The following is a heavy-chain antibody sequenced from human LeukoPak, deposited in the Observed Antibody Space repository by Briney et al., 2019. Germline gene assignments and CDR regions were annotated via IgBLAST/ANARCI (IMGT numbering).Heavy chain of an antibody. Sequence: GASVKVSCKASGYTFTGYYMHWVRQAPGQGLEWMGWINPNSGGTNYAQKFQGRVTMTRDTSISTACMELSRLRSDDTAVYYCARDLFRGSTNYGMDVWGQGTTVTVSS. CDR3: ARDLFRGSTNYGMDV. D-gene: IGHD3-10*01. CDR1: GYTFTGYY. V-gene: IGHV1-2*02. J-gene: IGHJ6*02. CDR2: INPNSGGT.